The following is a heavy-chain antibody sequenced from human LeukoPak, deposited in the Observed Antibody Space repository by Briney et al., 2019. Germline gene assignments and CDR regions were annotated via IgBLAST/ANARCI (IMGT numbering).Heavy chain of an antibody. J-gene: IGHJ6*02. Sequence: ASVKVSCKASGYTFTGYYMHWVRQAPGQGLEWMGWINPNSGGTNYAQKFQGRVTMTRDTSISTAYMELCRLRSDDTAVYYCARDRSITMIVVVTDGMDVWGQGTTVTVSS. CDR3: ARDRSITMIVVVTDGMDV. CDR1: GYTFTGYY. CDR2: INPNSGGT. D-gene: IGHD3-22*01. V-gene: IGHV1-2*02.